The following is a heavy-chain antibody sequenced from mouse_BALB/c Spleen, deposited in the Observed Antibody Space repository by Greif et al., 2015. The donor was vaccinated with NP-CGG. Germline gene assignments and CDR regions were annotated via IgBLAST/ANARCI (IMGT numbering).Heavy chain of an antibody. V-gene: IGHV2-2*02. Sequence: QVHVKQSGPGLVQPSQSLSITCTVSGFSLTSYGVHWVRQSPGKGLEWLGVIWSGGSTDYNAAFISRLSISKDNSKSQVFFKMNSLQANDTAIYYCARDSNWEAMDYWGQGTSVTVSS. J-gene: IGHJ4*01. D-gene: IGHD4-1*01. CDR2: IWSGGST. CDR1: GFSLTSYG. CDR3: ARDSNWEAMDY.